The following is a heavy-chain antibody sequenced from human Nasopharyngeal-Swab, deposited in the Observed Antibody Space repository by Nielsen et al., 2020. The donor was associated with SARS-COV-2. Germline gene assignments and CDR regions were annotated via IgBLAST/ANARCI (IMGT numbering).Heavy chain of an antibody. J-gene: IGHJ5*02. D-gene: IGHD3-3*01. CDR2: IYYSVST. Sequence: SETLSLTCTVSGGSISSYYWSWIRQPPGKGLEWIGYIYYSVSTNYNPSLKSRVTISVDTSKNQFSLKLSSVTAADTAVYYCARELYYDFWSGYYWPSESWFDPWGQGTLVTVSS. V-gene: IGHV4-59*13. CDR3: ARELYYDFWSGYYWPSESWFDP. CDR1: GGSISSYY.